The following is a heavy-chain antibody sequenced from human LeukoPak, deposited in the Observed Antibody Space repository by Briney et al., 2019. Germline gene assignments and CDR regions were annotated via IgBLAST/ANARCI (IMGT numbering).Heavy chain of an antibody. CDR2: IIPILGIA. J-gene: IGHJ4*02. D-gene: IGHD5-12*01. CDR1: GGTFSSYA. Sequence: GASVKVSCKASGGTFSSYAISWVRQAPGQGLEWMGRIIPILGIANYAQKFQGRVTITADKSTSTAYMELSSLRSEDTAVYYCARDSGYDEYYFDYWGQGTLVTVSS. V-gene: IGHV1-69*04. CDR3: ARDSGYDEYYFDY.